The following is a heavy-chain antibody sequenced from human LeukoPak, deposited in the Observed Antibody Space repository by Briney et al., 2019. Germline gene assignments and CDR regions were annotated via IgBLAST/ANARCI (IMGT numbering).Heavy chain of an antibody. D-gene: IGHD1-14*01. CDR1: GGSMSSFY. J-gene: IGHJ4*02. CDR3: ARDRTGWASDF. Sequence: SETLSLTCSVSGGSMSSFYWGWIRQPPGKGLEWIGSISYTGITSYNPSLESRVTISLDTSKNQFSLTLTSVTATDTAVYYCARDRTGWASDFWGQGTLVTVPS. CDR2: ISYTGIT. V-gene: IGHV4-39*07.